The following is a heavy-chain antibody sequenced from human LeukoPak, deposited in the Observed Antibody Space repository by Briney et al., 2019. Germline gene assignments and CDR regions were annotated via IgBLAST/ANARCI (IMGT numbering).Heavy chain of an antibody. CDR1: GFTFTDAW. J-gene: IGHJ4*02. CDR3: ATYDSAISHD. CDR2: ITGKTDGGNT. D-gene: IGHD3-16*01. V-gene: IGHV3-15*01. Sequence: PGGSLRLSCAASGFTFTDAWMSWVRRAPGKGLEWVGRITGKTDGGNTEYAAPVKGRFIISRDDSRNTLYLQMNSLKTEDTAIYYCATYDSAISHDWGQGTLVTVSS.